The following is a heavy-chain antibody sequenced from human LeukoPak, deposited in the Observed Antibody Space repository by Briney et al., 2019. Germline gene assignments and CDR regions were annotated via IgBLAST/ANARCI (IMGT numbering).Heavy chain of an antibody. CDR1: GGSFSGYY. Sequence: SETLSLTCAVYGGSFSGYYWSWIRQPPGKGLEWIGEINHSGSTNYNPSLKSRVTISVDTSKSQFSLKLSSVTAADTAVYYCARVGYDFWSGYYAMPYYFDYWGQGTLVTVFS. J-gene: IGHJ4*02. V-gene: IGHV4-34*01. D-gene: IGHD3-3*01. CDR2: INHSGST. CDR3: ARVGYDFWSGYYAMPYYFDY.